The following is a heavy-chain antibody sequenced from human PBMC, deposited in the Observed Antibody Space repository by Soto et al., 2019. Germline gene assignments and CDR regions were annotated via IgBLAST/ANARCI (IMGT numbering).Heavy chain of an antibody. CDR1: GFTFSSYG. J-gene: IGHJ3*02. V-gene: IGHV3-30*18. CDR2: ISYDGSNQ. Sequence: GGSLRLSCAASGFTFSSYGMHWVRQAPGKGLEWVAVISYDGSNQDYADSVKGRFTISRDNSKNTLYLQMSSLRAEDSAVYFCAKGYSFVVHDPFHICGQGTMGTVSS. D-gene: IGHD5-18*01. CDR3: AKGYSFVVHDPFHI.